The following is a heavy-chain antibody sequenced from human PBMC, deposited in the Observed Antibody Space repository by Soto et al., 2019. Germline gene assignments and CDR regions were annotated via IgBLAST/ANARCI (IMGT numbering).Heavy chain of an antibody. D-gene: IGHD3-22*01. CDR1: GGSIGSYY. V-gene: IGHV4-59*01. Sequence: QVHLQESGPGLVRPSETLSLSCTVSGGSIGSYYWSWIRQPPGKGLEWIGYIYYSGSMNYNPSLKRRVXIXAXTXXNQIFLRLSSVTAADTAVYYCARAYYDSSGYSLDPWGQGILVTVSS. CDR3: ARAYYDSSGYSLDP. CDR2: IYYSGSM. J-gene: IGHJ5*02.